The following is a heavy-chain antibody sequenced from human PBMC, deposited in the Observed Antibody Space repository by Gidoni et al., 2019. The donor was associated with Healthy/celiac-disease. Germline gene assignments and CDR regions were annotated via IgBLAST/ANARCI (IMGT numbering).Heavy chain of an antibody. J-gene: IGHJ4*02. Sequence: EVQLLESGGGLVQPGWSMSLPCAASGFSFDDSAMHWVRPAPGKSLEWVTGISWDSGSIGYADSVKGRFTISRDNAKNSLYLQMNSLRAEDTALYYCAKDIRSLGSYLIDYWGQGTLVTVSS. CDR2: ISWDSGSI. V-gene: IGHV3-9*01. CDR1: GFSFDDSA. D-gene: IGHD1-26*01. CDR3: AKDIRSLGSYLIDY.